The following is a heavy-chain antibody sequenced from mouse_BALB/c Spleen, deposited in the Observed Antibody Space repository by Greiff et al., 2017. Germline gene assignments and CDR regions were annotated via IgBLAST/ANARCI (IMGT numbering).Heavy chain of an antibody. D-gene: IGHD2-4*01. CDR3: TRDRAIMTSLKAWLAY. Sequence: DVKLQESGGGLVKPGGSLKLSCAASGFTFSSYTMSWVRQTPEKRLEWVATISSGGSYTYYPDSVKGRFTISRDNAKNTLYLQMSSLKSEDTAMYYCTRDRAIMTSLKAWLAYWGQGTLVTVSA. CDR2: ISSGGSYT. CDR1: GFTFSSYT. V-gene: IGHV5-6-4*01. J-gene: IGHJ3*01.